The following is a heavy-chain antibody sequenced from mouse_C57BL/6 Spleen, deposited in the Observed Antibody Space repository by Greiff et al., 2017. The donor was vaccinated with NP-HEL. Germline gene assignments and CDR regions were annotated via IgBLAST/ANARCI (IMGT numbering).Heavy chain of an antibody. V-gene: IGHV14-4*01. Sequence: EVKVEESGAELVRPGASVKLSCTASGFNIKDDYMHWVKQRPEQGLEWIGWIDPENGDTEYASKFQGKATITADTSSNTAYLQLSSLTSEDTAVYYCTMDDWGAMDYWGQGTSVTVSS. D-gene: IGHD2-4*01. J-gene: IGHJ4*01. CDR2: IDPENGDT. CDR3: TMDDWGAMDY. CDR1: GFNIKDDY.